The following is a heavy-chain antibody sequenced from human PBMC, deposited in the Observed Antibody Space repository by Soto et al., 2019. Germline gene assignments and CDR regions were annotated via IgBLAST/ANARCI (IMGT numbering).Heavy chain of an antibody. V-gene: IGHV4-4*07. J-gene: IGHJ4*02. CDR2: IYSGGST. CDR1: GGSINSYY. CDR3: ARGPGGFGDFSLDY. D-gene: IGHD3-10*01. Sequence: QVQLQESGPGLVKPSETLSLTCTVSGGSINSYYWSWIRQHAGKGLEWIGRIYSGGSTNYNPSLKSRLTVSVDTSKNQFSLKLTSVTAADTAVYYCARGPGGFGDFSLDYWGQGTLVTVSS.